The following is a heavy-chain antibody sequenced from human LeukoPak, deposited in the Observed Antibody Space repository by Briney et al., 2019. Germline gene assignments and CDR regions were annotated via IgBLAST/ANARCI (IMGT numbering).Heavy chain of an antibody. CDR2: IYTSGST. CDR1: GGSISSYY. J-gene: IGHJ4*02. D-gene: IGHD5-12*01. Sequence: SETLSLTCTVSGGSISSYYWSWIRQPAGKGLEWIGRIYTSGSTNYNPSLKSRVTISVDKSKNQFTLKLSSVTAADTAVYYCAGGNGGYDFDYWGQGTLVTVSS. CDR3: AGGNGGYDFDY. V-gene: IGHV4-4*07.